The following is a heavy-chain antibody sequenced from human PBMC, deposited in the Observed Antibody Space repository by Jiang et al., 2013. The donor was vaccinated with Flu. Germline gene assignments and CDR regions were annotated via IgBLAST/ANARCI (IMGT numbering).Heavy chain of an antibody. Sequence: GPGLVKPSETLSLTCTVSGGSISSSSYYWDWIRQPPGKGPEWMGSVHHSGTAYQNPSLRSRVSISVDTSKGQFSLKLRSVVAADTAVYYCARHSITVTTRGFDIWGPGTMVTVSS. CDR3: ARHSITVTTRGFDI. CDR2: VHHSGTA. D-gene: IGHD4-17*01. CDR1: GGSISSSSYY. V-gene: IGHV4-39*07. J-gene: IGHJ3*02.